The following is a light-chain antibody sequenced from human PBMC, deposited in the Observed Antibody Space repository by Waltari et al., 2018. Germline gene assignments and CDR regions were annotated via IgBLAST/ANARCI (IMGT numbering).Light chain of an antibody. CDR2: QIS. Sequence: DVVMTQSPLSLAVTPGQPASISCRSSQSLQHTDGKTYLNWLHQKPGQPPRRLIYQISKRNSWVRYRFSGSGAWTSFTLKISRVGADDVGIYYCVQGTSWPWTFGQGTRV. CDR1: QSLQHTDGKTY. CDR3: VQGTSWPWT. J-gene: IGKJ1*01. V-gene: IGKV2-30*02.